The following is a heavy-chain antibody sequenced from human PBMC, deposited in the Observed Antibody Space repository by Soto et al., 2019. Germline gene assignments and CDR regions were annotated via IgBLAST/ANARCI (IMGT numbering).Heavy chain of an antibody. J-gene: IGHJ6*02. CDR1: GYTFTSYG. V-gene: IGHV1-18*01. D-gene: IGHD3-3*01. Sequence: ASVKVSCTDCGYTFTSYGISWVRQAPGQGLEWMGWISAYNGNTNYAQKLQGRVTMTTDTSTSTAYMELSSLRSEDTAVYYCARNPIFDFWSGYYSGPHYYYYYGMDVWGQGTTVTVSS. CDR2: ISAYNGNT. CDR3: ARNPIFDFWSGYYSGPHYYYYYGMDV.